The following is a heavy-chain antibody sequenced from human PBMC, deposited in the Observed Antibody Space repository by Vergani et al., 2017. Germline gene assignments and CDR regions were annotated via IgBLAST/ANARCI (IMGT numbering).Heavy chain of an antibody. CDR2: IYTSEST. Sequence: QVQLQESGPGLVKPSETLSLTCIVSGGSISHYYWSWIRQPAGQGLEWIGRIYTSESTNYNPSLNSQVTMSVDTSKNQFSLTLSSVTAADTAVYYCAREYSSAVGFLAYWGQGTLVTVSS. D-gene: IGHD6-25*01. V-gene: IGHV4-4*07. CDR1: GGSISHYY. CDR3: AREYSSAVGFLAY. J-gene: IGHJ4*02.